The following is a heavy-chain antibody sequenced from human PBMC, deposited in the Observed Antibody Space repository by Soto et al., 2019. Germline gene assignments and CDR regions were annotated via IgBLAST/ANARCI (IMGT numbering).Heavy chain of an antibody. CDR3: ARERRDGYKHYFDY. V-gene: IGHV4-59*01. CDR2: IYYSGST. J-gene: IGHJ4*02. D-gene: IGHD5-12*01. Sequence: QLLESGPGLVKPSETLSLMCTVSGGSISSSYWSWIRQPPGKGLEWIGYIYYSGSTNYNPSLKSRVTISVDTSKNQFSLKLSSVTAADTAVYYCARERRDGYKHYFDYWGQGTLVTVSS. CDR1: GGSISSSY.